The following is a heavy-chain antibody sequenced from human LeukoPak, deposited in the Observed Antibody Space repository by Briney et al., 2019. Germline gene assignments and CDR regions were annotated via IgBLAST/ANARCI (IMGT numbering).Heavy chain of an antibody. CDR2: IYYSGST. V-gene: IGHV4-61*05. J-gene: IGHJ6*03. D-gene: IGHD3-10*01. CDR1: GGSISTSNYY. Sequence: SETLSLTCTVSGGSISTSNYYWGWIRQPPGKGLEWIGYIYYSGSTNYNPSLKSRVTISVDTSKNQFSLKLSSVTAADTAVYYCARVSRFITMVRGVIEYYYYMDVWGKGTTVTVSS. CDR3: ARVSRFITMVRGVIEYYYYMDV.